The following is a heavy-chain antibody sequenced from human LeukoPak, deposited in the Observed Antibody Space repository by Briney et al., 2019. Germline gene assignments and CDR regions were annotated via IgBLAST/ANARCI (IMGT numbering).Heavy chain of an antibody. CDR3: AKDLRSGSYSYSFDY. V-gene: IGHV3-33*06. CDR1: GFTFSKYG. D-gene: IGHD1-26*01. Sequence: GGSLRLSCAASGFTFSKYGMQWVPQAPGKGREWVTVIWSDGSDRHYADSVKSRFTISRDNSKNTLYLQMNSLRAEDTAVYYCAKDLRSGSYSYSFDYWGQGTLVTVSS. J-gene: IGHJ4*02. CDR2: IWSDGSDR.